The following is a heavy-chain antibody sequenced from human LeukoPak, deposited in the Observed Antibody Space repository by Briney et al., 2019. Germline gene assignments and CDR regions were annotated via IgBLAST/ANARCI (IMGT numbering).Heavy chain of an antibody. J-gene: IGHJ4*02. V-gene: IGHV3-30-3*01. CDR3: ARDYWWNYDY. D-gene: IGHD1-7*01. CDR2: ISKDGSDK. Sequence: PGGSLRLSCAASGFTFSDYAMHWVRQAPGKGLEWVAVISKDGSDKYYPGSVRGRFTISRDNSKNTIYLQMHSLRAEDTAIYYCARDYWWNYDYWGQGTLVTVSS. CDR1: GFTFSDYA.